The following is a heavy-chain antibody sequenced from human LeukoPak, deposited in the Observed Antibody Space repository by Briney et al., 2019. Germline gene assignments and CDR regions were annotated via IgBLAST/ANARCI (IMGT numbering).Heavy chain of an antibody. CDR1: GFTFSSYS. D-gene: IGHD3-10*01. Sequence: GGSLRLSCAASGFTFSSYSINWVRQAPGKGLEWVSYISSSSSTIYYADSVKGRFTISRDNSKNTLYLQMNSLRAEDTAVYYCERDHYGYDYWGQGTLVTVSS. CDR3: ERDHYGYDY. CDR2: ISSSSSTI. V-gene: IGHV3-48*01. J-gene: IGHJ4*02.